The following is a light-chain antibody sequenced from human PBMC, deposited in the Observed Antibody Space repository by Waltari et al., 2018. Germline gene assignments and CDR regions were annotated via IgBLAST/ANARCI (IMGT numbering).Light chain of an antibody. CDR3: SSYAHNNHFV. CDR1: NSDVGAYNY. Sequence: QSVLTQPPSATGSPGQSVTIPCTGTNSDVGAYNYVSWYQPHPGKVPKLLIYEVTKRPSGGPDRFSGSKSGNTASLTVSGLQADDEADYYCSSYAHNNHFVFGTGTKVTVL. CDR2: EVT. J-gene: IGLJ1*01. V-gene: IGLV2-8*01.